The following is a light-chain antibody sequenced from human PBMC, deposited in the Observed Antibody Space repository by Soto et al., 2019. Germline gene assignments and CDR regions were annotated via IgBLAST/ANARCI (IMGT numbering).Light chain of an antibody. J-gene: IGLJ1*01. Sequence: QSALTQPPSASGSPGQSVTISCTGTKSDIGVYDFVSWYQHHPGKAPRLIIYEVVQRPSGVPDRFSGSKSGNTASLTVAGLQAADEADYFCTSYAGSNTYVFGSGTKLTVL. CDR2: EVV. CDR3: TSYAGSNTYV. CDR1: KSDIGVYDF. V-gene: IGLV2-8*01.